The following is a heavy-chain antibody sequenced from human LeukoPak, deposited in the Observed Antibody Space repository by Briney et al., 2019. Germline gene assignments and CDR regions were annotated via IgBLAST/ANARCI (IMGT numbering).Heavy chain of an antibody. V-gene: IGHV4-39*01. CDR2: IHYSGST. J-gene: IGHJ5*02. CDR1: GGSISSSSYY. Sequence: SETLSLTCTVSGGSISSSSYYWGWIRQPPGKGLEWIGSIHYSGSTYYNPSLKSRVTISVDTSKNQFSLKLSSVTAADTAVYYCASLAARRKFEVDPWGQGTLVTVSS. D-gene: IGHD6-6*01. CDR3: ASLAARRKFEVDP.